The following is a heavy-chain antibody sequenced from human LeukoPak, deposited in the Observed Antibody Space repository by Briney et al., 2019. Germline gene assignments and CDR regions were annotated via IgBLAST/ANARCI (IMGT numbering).Heavy chain of an antibody. V-gene: IGHV3-30*02. D-gene: IGHD3-3*01. CDR3: AKPNSYYDFFLYYFDY. CDR1: GFTFSSYG. J-gene: IGHJ4*02. CDR2: IRYDGSNK. Sequence: QTGGSLRLSCAASGFTFSSYGMHWVRQAPGKGLEWVAFIRYDGSNKYYADSVKGRFTISRDNSKNTLYLQMNSLRAEDTAVYYCAKPNSYYDFFLYYFDYWGQGTLVTVSS.